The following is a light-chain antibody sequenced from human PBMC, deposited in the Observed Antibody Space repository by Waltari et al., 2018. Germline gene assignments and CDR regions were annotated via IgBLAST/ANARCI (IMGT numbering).Light chain of an antibody. CDR1: SSNIGNNP. CDR3: ATWDDNLTGVV. J-gene: IGLJ2*01. Sequence: QSVLTQPPSASGTPGQRVTISCSGSSSNIGNNPINWYHQLPGTAPKLLIYSNNQRPSGVPVRFSGSMSDTSASLTISGLQSEDEADYYCATWDDNLTGVVFGGGTKLTV. V-gene: IGLV1-44*01. CDR2: SNN.